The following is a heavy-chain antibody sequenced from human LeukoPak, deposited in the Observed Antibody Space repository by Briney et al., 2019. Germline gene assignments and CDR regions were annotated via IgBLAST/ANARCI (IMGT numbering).Heavy chain of an antibody. CDR1: TFTFTPGW. CDR2: MKRDGGEK. J-gene: IGHJ4*02. V-gene: IGHV3-7*01. Sequence: GGSLRLSCEASTFTFTPGWMSWVRQAPGKGLEWVAMMKRDGGEKHYVDSVRGRFTISRDNAKNSLYLQMGSLRDEDTAVYYCASLDTAHPSGVHWGQGTLVTVSS. D-gene: IGHD5-18*01. CDR3: ASLDTAHPSGVH.